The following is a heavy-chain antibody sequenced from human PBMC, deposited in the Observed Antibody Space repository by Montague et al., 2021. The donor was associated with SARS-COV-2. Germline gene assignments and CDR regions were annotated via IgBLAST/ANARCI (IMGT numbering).Heavy chain of an antibody. D-gene: IGHD3-10*01. J-gene: IGHJ4*02. CDR3: AREGLSGSYYGFLDY. CDR1: GITFSSYA. Sequence: SLRLSCAASGITFSSYAVHWVRQAPGKGLEWVAVISYDGSNKYYADPVKGRFTISRDNSKNTLYLQMNSLRAEDTAVYYCAREGLSGSYYGFLDYWGQGTLVTVSS. CDR2: ISYDGSNK. V-gene: IGHV3-30-3*01.